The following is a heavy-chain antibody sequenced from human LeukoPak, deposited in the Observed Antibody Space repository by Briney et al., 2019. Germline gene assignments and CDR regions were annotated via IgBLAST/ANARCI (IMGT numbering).Heavy chain of an antibody. Sequence: GGSLRLSCAASGFTFSGSAMHWVRPASRKGLEFVSRIRSKANSYAPAYAASMKCKITISRDDSKNTAYLQMNSLKTEDTAVYYCTRQGYSWYYYGSGSYYNTSGDYYYYYYMDVWGKGTTVTVSS. V-gene: IGHV3-73*01. CDR1: GFTFSGSA. J-gene: IGHJ6*03. CDR2: IRSKANSYAP. CDR3: TRQGYSWYYYGSGSYYNTSGDYYYYYYMDV. D-gene: IGHD3-10*01.